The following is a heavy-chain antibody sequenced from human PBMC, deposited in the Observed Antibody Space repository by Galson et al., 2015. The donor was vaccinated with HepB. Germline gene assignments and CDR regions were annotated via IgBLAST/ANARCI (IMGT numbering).Heavy chain of an antibody. CDR1: GFNFRRYY. V-gene: IGHV3-74*01. CDR2: INPDGSTT. D-gene: IGHD3-16*01. Sequence: SLRLSCAAPGFNFRRYYMYWVRHAPGKGLVWVSRINPDGSTTIYADSVRGRFTISRDNAKNTLFLQMDSLRAEDTALYYCASLGGGYGMDAWGQGTTVTVSS. CDR3: ASLGGGYGMDA. J-gene: IGHJ6*02.